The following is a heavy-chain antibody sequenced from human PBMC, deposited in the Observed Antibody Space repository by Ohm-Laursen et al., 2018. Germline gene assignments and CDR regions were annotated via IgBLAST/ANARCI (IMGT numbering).Heavy chain of an antibody. V-gene: IGHV1-46*01. CDR2: INTGGGST. CDR1: GYTFTNYY. CDR3: ARGQPIDF. J-gene: IGHJ4*02. Sequence: SVTVSCMASGYTFTNYYMHWVRQAPGHGLEWMGIINTGGGSTSHAQKFQGRLTMTRDTSTSTVYMELSSLRSEDTAMYYCARGQPIDFWGQGTLVTVSS.